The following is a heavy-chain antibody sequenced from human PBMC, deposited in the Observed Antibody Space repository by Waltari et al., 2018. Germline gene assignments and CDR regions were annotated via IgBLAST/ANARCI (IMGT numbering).Heavy chain of an antibody. D-gene: IGHD2-8*01. CDR2: IYYSGST. J-gene: IGHJ4*02. V-gene: IGHV4-39*01. CDR1: GGSISSSSYY. Sequence: QLQLQESGPGLVKPSETLSLTCTVSGGSISSSSYYWGWIRQPPGKGLEWIGSIYYSGSTYYNPSLKSRGTIAVDTSKNQFSLKLSSVTAADTAVYYCARLLNLVGNSYWGQGTLVTVSS. CDR3: ARLLNLVGNSY.